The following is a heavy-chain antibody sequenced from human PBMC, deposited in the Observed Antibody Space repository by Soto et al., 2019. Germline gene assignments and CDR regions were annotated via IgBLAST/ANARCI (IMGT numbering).Heavy chain of an antibody. CDR1: GFTFDDYA. CDR3: AKDISHYYGSGSYYTY. D-gene: IGHD3-10*01. Sequence: EVQLVESGGGLVQPGRSLRLSCAASGFTFDDYAMHWVRQAPGKGLEWVSGISWNSGSIGYADSVKGRFTISRDNAKNSLYLQMKSLRAEDTALYYCAKDISHYYGSGSYYTYWGQGTLVTVSS. V-gene: IGHV3-9*01. CDR2: ISWNSGSI. J-gene: IGHJ4*02.